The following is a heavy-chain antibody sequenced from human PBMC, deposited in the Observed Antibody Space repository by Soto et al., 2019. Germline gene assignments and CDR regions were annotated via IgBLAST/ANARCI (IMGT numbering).Heavy chain of an antibody. Sequence: SETLSLTCAVYGGSFSGYYWSWIRQPPGKGLEWIGEINHSGSTNYNPSLKSRVTISVDTSKNQFSLKLSSVTAADTAVYYCARGQYSHAFDEWGQGTPVAGSS. J-gene: IGHJ4*02. D-gene: IGHD6-6*01. CDR3: ARGQYSHAFDE. CDR2: INHSGST. CDR1: GGSFSGYY. V-gene: IGHV4-34*01.